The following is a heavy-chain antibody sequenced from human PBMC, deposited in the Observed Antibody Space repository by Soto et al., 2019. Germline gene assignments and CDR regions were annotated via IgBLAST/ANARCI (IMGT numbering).Heavy chain of an antibody. CDR2: IVPMLRTP. D-gene: IGHD1-26*01. Sequence: QVQLVQSGAEVKKPGSSVKVSCKASGGSFSDYAINWVRQAPGPGLEWMGGIVPMLRTPNYARKFQGRVTITADESMSTVSMELTSLTSDDTAVYYCARGLGGSYFPFDYWGQGTLVTVSS. J-gene: IGHJ4*02. V-gene: IGHV1-69*11. CDR3: ARGLGGSYFPFDY. CDR1: GGSFSDYA.